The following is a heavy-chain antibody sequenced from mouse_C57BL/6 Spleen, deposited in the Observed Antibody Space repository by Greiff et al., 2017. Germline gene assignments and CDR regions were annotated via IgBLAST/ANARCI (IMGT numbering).Heavy chain of an antibody. J-gene: IGHJ4*01. D-gene: IGHD2-4*01. CDR3: ARPSYDYDDYAMDY. CDR1: GFTFSDYY. Sequence: EVKLVESGGGLVQPGGSLKLSCAASGFTFSDYYMYWVRQTPEKRLEWVAYISNGGGSTYYPDTVKGRFTISRDNAKNTLYLQMSRLKSEDTAMYYCARPSYDYDDYAMDYWGQGTSVTVSS. V-gene: IGHV5-12*01. CDR2: ISNGGGST.